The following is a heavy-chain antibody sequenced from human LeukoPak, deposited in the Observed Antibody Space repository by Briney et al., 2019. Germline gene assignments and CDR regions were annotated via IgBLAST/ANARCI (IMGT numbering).Heavy chain of an antibody. J-gene: IGHJ4*02. CDR1: GLTFSSYA. Sequence: GGSLRLSCAASGLTFSSYAMTWVRQAPGKGLEWVSAISGSGVSTYYADSVKGRFTISRDNPKNTLYLQMNSLRAEDTAVYYCAKVYYYDSSGYYYGLAYYFDYWGQGTLVTVSS. V-gene: IGHV3-23*01. CDR2: ISGSGVST. CDR3: AKVYYYDSSGYYYGLAYYFDY. D-gene: IGHD3-22*01.